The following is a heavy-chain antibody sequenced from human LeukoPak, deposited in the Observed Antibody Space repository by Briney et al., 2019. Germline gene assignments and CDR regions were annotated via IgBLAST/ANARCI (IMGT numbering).Heavy chain of an antibody. Sequence: ASVKVFCKASGYIFSNYGISWVRQAPGQGLEWMRWISANNGNTDYAQKLQGRVTLTTHTSTSTAYMDLRSLASDDTAVYYCARDIRMYSSGRFLDYWGQGTLVTVSS. D-gene: IGHD6-19*01. CDR2: ISANNGNT. V-gene: IGHV1-18*01. CDR1: GYIFSNYG. CDR3: ARDIRMYSSGRFLDY. J-gene: IGHJ4*02.